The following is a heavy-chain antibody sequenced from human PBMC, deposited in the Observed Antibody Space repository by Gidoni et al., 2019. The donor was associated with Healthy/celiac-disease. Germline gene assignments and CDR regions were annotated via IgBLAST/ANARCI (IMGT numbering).Heavy chain of an antibody. J-gene: IGHJ2*01. Sequence: QVQLQESGPGLVKPSETLSLTRTVPGGSISSYYWRWIRQPPGKGLAWIGYIYYSGSTTYPPSLKSRVTISVDTSKNQFSLKLSSVTAADTAVYYCAREGYGDRYFDLWGRGTLVTVSS. CDR2: IYYSGST. CDR1: GGSISSYY. D-gene: IGHD4-17*01. CDR3: AREGYGDRYFDL. V-gene: IGHV4-59*01.